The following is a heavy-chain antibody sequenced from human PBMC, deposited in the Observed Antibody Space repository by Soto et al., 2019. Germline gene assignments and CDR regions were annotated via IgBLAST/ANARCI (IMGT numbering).Heavy chain of an antibody. V-gene: IGHV4-59*08. CDR1: GGSISNYY. J-gene: IGHJ5*02. Sequence: SETLSLTCTVSGGSISNYYWSWIRQPPGKGLEWIGYIYYSGSINYNPSLKSRVTMSLDTSKNQFSLKMSSVTAADTAMYYCAGHEIYYYILSGYSNYNWFDPWGLGTLVPVSS. CDR2: IYYSGSI. CDR3: AGHEIYYYILSGYSNYNWFDP. D-gene: IGHD3-9*01.